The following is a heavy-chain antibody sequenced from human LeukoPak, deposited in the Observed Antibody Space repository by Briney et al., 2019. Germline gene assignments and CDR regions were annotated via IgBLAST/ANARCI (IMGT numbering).Heavy chain of an antibody. D-gene: IGHD2-15*01. V-gene: IGHV1-18*01. CDR2: ISAYNGNT. Sequence: GASVKVSCKASGYTFTSYGISWVRQAPGQGLEWMGWISAYNGNTNYAQQLQGRVTMTTDTSTSTAYMELRSLRSDDTAVYYCARRYDVVVVAATPGQSYYYYYYMDVWGKGTTVTVSS. CDR3: ARRYDVVVVAATPGQSYYYYYYMDV. CDR1: GYTFTSYG. J-gene: IGHJ6*03.